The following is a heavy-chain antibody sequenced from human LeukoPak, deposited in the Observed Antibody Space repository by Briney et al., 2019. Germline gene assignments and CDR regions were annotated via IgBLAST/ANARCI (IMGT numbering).Heavy chain of an antibody. CDR1: GYTFTSYG. Sequence: ASVKVSCKASGYTFTSYGISWVRQAPGQGLEWMGWISAYNGNTNYAQKLQGRVTMTRNTSISTAYMELSSLRSEDTAVYYCARAPDPLGYCSSTSCYEPDYWGQGTLVTVSS. J-gene: IGHJ4*02. V-gene: IGHV1-18*01. D-gene: IGHD2-2*01. CDR3: ARAPDPLGYCSSTSCYEPDY. CDR2: ISAYNGNT.